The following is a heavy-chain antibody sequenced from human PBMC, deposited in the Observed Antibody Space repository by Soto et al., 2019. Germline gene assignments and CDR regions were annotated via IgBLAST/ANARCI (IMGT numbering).Heavy chain of an antibody. J-gene: IGHJ5*02. CDR2: IYWDDDK. Sequence: QITLKESGPTLVKPTQTLTLTCTFSGFSLSTSGVGVGWIRQPPGKALEWLALIYWDDDKRYSPSLKSRLTITKDPSQNQVVLTRTNMDPVDTATYSFAHSRLAAAVPPYYWFDPWRQGTLVTVSS. D-gene: IGHD6-13*01. CDR3: AHSRLAAAVPPYYWFDP. CDR1: GFSLSTSGVG. V-gene: IGHV2-5*02.